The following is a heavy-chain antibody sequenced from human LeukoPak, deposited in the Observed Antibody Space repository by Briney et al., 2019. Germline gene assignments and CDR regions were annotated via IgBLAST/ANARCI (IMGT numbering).Heavy chain of an antibody. J-gene: IGHJ3*01. D-gene: IGHD3-22*01. V-gene: IGHV4-4*07. CDR1: GGSISSYY. CDR3: ARDRREYYDSSGYYWVNDY. CDR2: IYTSGST. Sequence: SETLSLTCTVSGGSISSYYWSWIRQPAGKGLEWIGRIYTSGSTNYNPSLKSRVTMSVDTPKNQFSLKLSSVTAADTAVYYCARDRREYYDSSGYYWVNDYWGQGTMVTVSS.